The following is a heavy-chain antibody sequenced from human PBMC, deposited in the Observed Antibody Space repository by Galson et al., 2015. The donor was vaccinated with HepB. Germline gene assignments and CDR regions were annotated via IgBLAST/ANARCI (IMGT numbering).Heavy chain of an antibody. D-gene: IGHD1-1*01. Sequence: APGLSCAASGFTFNTYALTLVRQAPGEGPEWVLWITGDGGATLYPDSVKGRFTVSRDSAKSTVYLQMDSLRAEDTAVYFCARGMGGESCNELEYWGQGALVTVSS. J-gene: IGHJ4*02. V-gene: IGHV3-23*01. CDR3: ARGMGGESCNELEY. CDR1: GFTFNTYA. CDR2: ITGDGGAT.